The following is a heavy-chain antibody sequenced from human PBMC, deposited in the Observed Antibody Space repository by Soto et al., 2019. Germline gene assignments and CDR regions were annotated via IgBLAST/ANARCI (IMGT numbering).Heavy chain of an antibody. V-gene: IGHV3-9*01. CDR2: ISWNSGSI. J-gene: IGHJ3*02. CDR1: GFTFSDYA. D-gene: IGHD3-9*01. Sequence: HPGGSLRLSCAASGFTFSDYAFHWVRQAPAKGLEWVSGISWNSGSIGYADSVKGRFTISRDNAKNSLYLQMNSLRAEDTALYYCAKDMEDILTGLDAFDIWGQGTMVTVSS. CDR3: AKDMEDILTGLDAFDI.